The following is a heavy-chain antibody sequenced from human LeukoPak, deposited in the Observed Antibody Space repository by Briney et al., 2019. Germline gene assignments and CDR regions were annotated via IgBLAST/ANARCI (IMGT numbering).Heavy chain of an antibody. J-gene: IGHJ4*02. CDR3: ARGYYSSSRFDS. V-gene: IGHV3-74*01. Sequence: GGSLRLSCAASGFPFSNYWMHWVRQAPGKGLVGVSRVNSDGSTTNYADSVKGRFTISRDNAENTLYMRMNSLRAEDTAVYYCARGYYSSSRFDSWGQGTLVTVSS. D-gene: IGHD6-13*01. CDR1: GFPFSNYW. CDR2: VNSDGSTT.